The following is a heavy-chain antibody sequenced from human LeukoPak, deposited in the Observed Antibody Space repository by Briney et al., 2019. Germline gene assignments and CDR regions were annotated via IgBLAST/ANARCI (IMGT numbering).Heavy chain of an antibody. CDR1: GFTFSSCG. CDR2: IRYDGSNK. V-gene: IGHV3-30*02. Sequence: GGSLRLSCTASGFTFSSCGMHWVRQAPGKGLEWVAFIRYDGSNKYYADSVKGRFTISRDNSKNTLYLQMNSLRAEDTAVYYCAKPLVVVPAAIRPDFGYWGQGTLVTVSS. D-gene: IGHD2-2*02. CDR3: AKPLVVVPAAIRPDFGY. J-gene: IGHJ4*02.